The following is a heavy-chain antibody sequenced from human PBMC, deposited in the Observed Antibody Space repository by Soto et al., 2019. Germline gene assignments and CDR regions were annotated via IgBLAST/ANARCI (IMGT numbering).Heavy chain of an antibody. Sequence: ASVKVSCKASGYTFTSYGISWVRQAPGQGLEWMGWISAYNGNTNYAQKLQGRVTMTTDTSTSTAYMELRSLSSDDTAVYYCARVFLVGGGNLNWFDHWGQGTLVTVSS. CDR1: GYTFTSYG. CDR3: ARVFLVGGGNLNWFDH. V-gene: IGHV1-18*01. CDR2: ISAYNGNT. J-gene: IGHJ5*02. D-gene: IGHD2-21*02.